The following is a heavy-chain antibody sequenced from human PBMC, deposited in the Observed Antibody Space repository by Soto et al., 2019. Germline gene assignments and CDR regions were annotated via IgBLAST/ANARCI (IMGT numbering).Heavy chain of an antibody. V-gene: IGHV4-59*08. CDR1: DDSSSSYK. CDR3: VRQGFGRLHGRVDV. CDR2: IDSNGGT. J-gene: IGHJ6*02. Sequence: SETLSLTCTVSDDSSSSYKWSWIRQPPGRRLEWIGYIDSNGGTSYNPSIQSRVTISIDTSTKQFSLKLSSVTAADTAVYYCVRQGFGRLHGRVDVWGQGTTVTVSS. D-gene: IGHD3-10*01.